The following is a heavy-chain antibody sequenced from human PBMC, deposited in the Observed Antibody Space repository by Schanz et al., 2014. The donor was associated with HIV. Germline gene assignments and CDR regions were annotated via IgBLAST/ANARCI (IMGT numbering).Heavy chain of an antibody. CDR1: GFHFDDYA. D-gene: IGHD6-13*01. J-gene: IGHJ4*02. Sequence: EVQLVESGGGLVQPGRSLRLSCAASGFHFDDYAMYWVRQSPGKGLEWVSGISWNSGSIGYADSVKVRFTISRDNAKNSMFLQMNSLRGEDTAVYYCAREKDLGYSSTLGFWGQGTLVTVSS. CDR2: ISWNSGSI. CDR3: AREKDLGYSSTLGF. V-gene: IGHV3-9*01.